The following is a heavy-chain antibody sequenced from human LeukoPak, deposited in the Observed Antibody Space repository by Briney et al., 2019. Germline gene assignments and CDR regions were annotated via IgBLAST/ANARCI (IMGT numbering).Heavy chain of an antibody. V-gene: IGHV3-23*01. CDR1: GFTFDDYG. Sequence: GGSLRLSCAASGFTFDDYGMSWVRQAPGKGLEWVSSISGSGDSTYYADSVKGRFTISRDNSKNTLYLQMNSLRAEDTAVYYCARDGGKETRGRGLQLLWDYWGQGTLVTVSS. D-gene: IGHD3-16*01. CDR3: ARDGGKETRGRGLQLLWDY. CDR2: ISGSGDST. J-gene: IGHJ4*02.